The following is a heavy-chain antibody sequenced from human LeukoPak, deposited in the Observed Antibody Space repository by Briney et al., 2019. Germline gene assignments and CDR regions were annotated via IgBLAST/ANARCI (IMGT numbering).Heavy chain of an antibody. Sequence: ASVKVSCKASGYTFTGYYMHWVRQAPGQGLEWMGRINPNSGGTNYAQKFQGRVTMTRDTSISTAYMELSRLRSDDTAVYYCAGPSTDYYYGMDVWGQGTTVTVSS. D-gene: IGHD4-11*01. V-gene: IGHV1-2*06. CDR1: GYTFTGYY. J-gene: IGHJ6*02. CDR3: AGPSTDYYYGMDV. CDR2: INPNSGGT.